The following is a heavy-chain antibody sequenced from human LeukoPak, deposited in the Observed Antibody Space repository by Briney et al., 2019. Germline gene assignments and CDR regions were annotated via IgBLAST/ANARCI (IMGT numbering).Heavy chain of an antibody. Sequence: GGSLRLSCAASGFTFSSYSMNWVRQAPGKGLEWVSSISGNKNYIYYADSVGGRFTISRDNARDSLFLQMDNLRAEDTGVYYCVRDPHNPGPIDYWRQGTLVTVSS. CDR3: VRDPHNPGPIDY. V-gene: IGHV3-21*01. CDR2: ISGNKNYI. J-gene: IGHJ4*02. CDR1: GFTFSSYS.